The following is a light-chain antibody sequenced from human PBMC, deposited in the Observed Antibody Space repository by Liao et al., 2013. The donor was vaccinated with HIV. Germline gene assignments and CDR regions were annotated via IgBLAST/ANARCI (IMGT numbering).Light chain of an antibody. CDR2: FDS. CDR3: QLWDSSSDHPYV. CDR1: NIGSDT. V-gene: IGLV3-21*01. Sequence: SYGLTQPPSVSVAPGQTATITCGGENIGSDTVHWYRQQPGQAPVLVIFFDSDRPSGTPDRFSASKSETTATLTISRVEPGDEADYYCQLWDSSSDHPYVFGTGTQVTVL. J-gene: IGLJ1*01.